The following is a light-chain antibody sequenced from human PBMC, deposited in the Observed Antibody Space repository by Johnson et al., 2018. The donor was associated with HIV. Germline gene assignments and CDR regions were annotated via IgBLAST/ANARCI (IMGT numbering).Light chain of an antibody. V-gene: IGLV1-51*02. CDR1: SSDMGNYA. CDR3: GTWDSSLSAHYV. CDR2: ENN. Sequence: QSVLTQPPSVSAAPGQKVTISCSGSSSDMGNYAVSWYQQLPGTAPKLLIYENNKRPSGIPDRFSGSKSATSATLGITGLQTGDEADYYCGTWDSSLSAHYVFGTGTKVTVL. J-gene: IGLJ1*01.